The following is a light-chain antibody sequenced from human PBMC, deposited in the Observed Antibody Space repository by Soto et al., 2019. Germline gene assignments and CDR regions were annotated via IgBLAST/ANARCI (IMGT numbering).Light chain of an antibody. CDR2: DVT. V-gene: IGLV2-14*03. CDR3: SSYTSSSSWV. CDR1: SVDVGD. Sequence: QSALTQPASVSGSPGQSITISCTATSVDVGDVSWYQQHPGKAPKLMIYDVTNRPSGVSNRFSGSKSGNTASLTISGLQTDDEADYYCSSYTSSSSWVFGGGTKVTVL. J-gene: IGLJ3*02.